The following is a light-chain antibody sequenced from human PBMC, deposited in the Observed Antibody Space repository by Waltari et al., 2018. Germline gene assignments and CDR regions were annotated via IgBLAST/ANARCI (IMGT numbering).Light chain of an antibody. CDR1: SSHVVGYTY. Sequence: QSALTQPASVSGSPGQSITISCTGSSSHVVGYTYVSWYQQHPGKAPKLMISEVNKRPSGVSNRFSGSKSDNTASLTISGLQAEDEAHYYCTSFTSSSTIVFGGGTKLTVL. CDR2: EVN. J-gene: IGLJ2*01. V-gene: IGLV2-14*01. CDR3: TSFTSSSTIV.